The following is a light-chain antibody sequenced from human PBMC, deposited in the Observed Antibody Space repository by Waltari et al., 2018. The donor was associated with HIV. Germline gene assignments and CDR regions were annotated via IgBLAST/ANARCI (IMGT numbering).Light chain of an antibody. CDR2: WAS. J-gene: IGKJ4*01. CDR3: QQYYTIEST. CDR1: RTFYFNSNNQNY. V-gene: IGKV4-1*01. Sequence: DIVMTQSPDSLPVSLGGRATMNCRSSRTFYFNSNNQNYLAWYQQKPGQSPKVLIYWASTRASGVPGRFSGSGSGTDFNLTISSLQADDVAVYYCQQYYTIESTFGGGTKVEIK.